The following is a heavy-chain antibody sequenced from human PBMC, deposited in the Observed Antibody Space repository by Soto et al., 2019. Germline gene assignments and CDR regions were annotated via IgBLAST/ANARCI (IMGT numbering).Heavy chain of an antibody. CDR2: ISRTRTYI. Sequence: GSLRLSCAASGFTFSTYTMNWVRQAPGKGLEWVSSISRTRTYIYYADSVKGRFTISRDDAKNSLYLQMHSLRAEDTAVYYCVRVANDLNYFDYWGQGALVTVSS. CDR1: GFTFSTYT. V-gene: IGHV3-21*01. J-gene: IGHJ4*02. CDR3: VRVANDLNYFDY.